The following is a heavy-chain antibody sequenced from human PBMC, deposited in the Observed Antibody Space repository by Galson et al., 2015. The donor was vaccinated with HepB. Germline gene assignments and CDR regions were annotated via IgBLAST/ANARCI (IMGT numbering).Heavy chain of an antibody. V-gene: IGHV3-23*01. CDR3: AKDPIYYYDSSGPETDNWFDP. D-gene: IGHD3-22*01. Sequence: SLRLSCAASGFTFSSYAMSWVRQAPGKGLEWVSAISGSGGSTYYADSVKGRFAISRDNSKNTLYLQMNSLRAEDTAVYYCAKDPIYYYDSSGPETDNWFDPWGQGTLVTVSS. J-gene: IGHJ5*02. CDR2: ISGSGGST. CDR1: GFTFSSYA.